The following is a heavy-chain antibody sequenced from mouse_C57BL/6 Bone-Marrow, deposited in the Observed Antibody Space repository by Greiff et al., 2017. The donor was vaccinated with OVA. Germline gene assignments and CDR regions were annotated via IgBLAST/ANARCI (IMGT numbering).Heavy chain of an antibody. CDR2: IYPRSGNT. CDR1: GYTFTSYG. CDR3: ARGDPAGFAS. Sequence: VMLVESGAELARPGASVKLSCKASGYTFTSYGISWVKQRTGQGLEWIGEIYPRSGNTYYNEKFKGKATLTADKSSSTAYMELRSLTSEDSAVYFCARGDPAGFASWGQGTLVTVSA. J-gene: IGHJ3*01. V-gene: IGHV1-81*01.